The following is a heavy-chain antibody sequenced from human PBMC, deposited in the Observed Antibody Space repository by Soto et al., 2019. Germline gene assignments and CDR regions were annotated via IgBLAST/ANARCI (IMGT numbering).Heavy chain of an antibody. CDR2: ISGSGGST. Sequence: GGSLRLSCAASGFTFSSYAMSWVRQAPGKGLEWVSAISGSGGSTYYADSVKGRFTISRDNSKNSLYLQMNSLRTEDTALYYCAKDLHDSSGPGTPTRYYYGMDVWGQGTTVTVSS. J-gene: IGHJ6*02. CDR1: GFTFSSYA. V-gene: IGHV3-23*01. CDR3: AKDLHDSSGPGTPTRYYYGMDV. D-gene: IGHD3-22*01.